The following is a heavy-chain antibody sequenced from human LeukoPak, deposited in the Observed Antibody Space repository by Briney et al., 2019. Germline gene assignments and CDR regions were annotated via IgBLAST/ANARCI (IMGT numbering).Heavy chain of an antibody. J-gene: IGHJ5*02. CDR2: IKQDGNEK. Sequence: PGGSLRLSCAASGFTFSSYWMNWVRQAPGKGLEWVANIKQDGNEKFYVDSVKGRFTISRDNAKNSLYLQMNSLRAEDTAVYYCARVGLGYCSSTSCHNWFDPWGQGTLVTVSS. CDR1: GFTFSSYW. D-gene: IGHD2-2*01. CDR3: ARVGLGYCSSTSCHNWFDP. V-gene: IGHV3-7*01.